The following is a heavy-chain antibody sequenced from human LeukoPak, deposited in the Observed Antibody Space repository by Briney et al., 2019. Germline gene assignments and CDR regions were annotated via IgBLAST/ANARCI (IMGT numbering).Heavy chain of an antibody. V-gene: IGHV4-39*07. D-gene: IGHD6-19*01. CDR1: GGSVSSGSYY. CDR2: INHSGST. CDR3: ARGTAVAGGDY. J-gene: IGHJ4*02. Sequence: SETLSLTCTVSGGSVSSGSYYWSWIRQPPGKGLEWIGEINHSGSTNYNPSLKSRVTISVDTSKNQFSLKLSSVTAADTAVYYCARGTAVAGGDYWGQGTLVTVSS.